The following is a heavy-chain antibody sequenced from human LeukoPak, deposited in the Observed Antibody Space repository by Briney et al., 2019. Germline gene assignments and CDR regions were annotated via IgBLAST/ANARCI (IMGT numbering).Heavy chain of an antibody. Sequence: GGSLRLSCAASGFTFSSYGMHWVRQAPGRGLEWVAVIWYDGNNKYYADSVKGRFTISSDNSKDTLHLQMNSLRAEDTAVYYCARDSAGSSSWFTDWGQGTLVTVSS. CDR2: IWYDGNNK. V-gene: IGHV3-33*01. CDR3: ARDSAGSSSWFTD. CDR1: GFTFSSYG. J-gene: IGHJ4*02. D-gene: IGHD6-13*01.